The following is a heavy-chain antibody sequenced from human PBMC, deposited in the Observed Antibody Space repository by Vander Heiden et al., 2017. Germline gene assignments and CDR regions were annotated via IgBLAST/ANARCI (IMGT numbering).Heavy chain of an antibody. CDR2: VTGDGTSI. J-gene: IGHJ4*02. V-gene: IGHV3-74*03. CDR3: VRDSGYHFDY. CDR1: GFTFSNHW. Sequence: EVQLVESVGGLVQPGGSLRLSCAASGFTFSNHWMHWVRQAPGKGLVWVSRVTGDGTSITYADFVKGRFTLSRDNAKNTVLLQMNSLRAEDTAVYYCVRDSGYHFDYWGQGTLVIVSS. D-gene: IGHD5-12*01.